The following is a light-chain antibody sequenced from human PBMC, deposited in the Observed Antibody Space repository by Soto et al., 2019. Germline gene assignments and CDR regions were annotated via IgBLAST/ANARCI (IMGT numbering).Light chain of an antibody. V-gene: IGKV3-20*01. CDR1: QSVSSSY. CDR3: QQYGSSPPYT. Sequence: EIVLTQSPGILSLSPGERATLSCRASQSVSSSYLAWYQLKPGQAPRLLIYGASNRATGIPDRFSASGSKTNFTLTISRLEPEDFAVYYCQQYGSSPPYTFGQGTKLEIK. CDR2: GAS. J-gene: IGKJ2*01.